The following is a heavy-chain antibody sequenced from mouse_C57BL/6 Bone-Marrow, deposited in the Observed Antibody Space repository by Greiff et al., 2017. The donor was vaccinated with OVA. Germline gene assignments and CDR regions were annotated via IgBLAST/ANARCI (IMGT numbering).Heavy chain of an antibody. J-gene: IGHJ1*03. CDR1: GFTFSSYA. V-gene: IGHV5-4*01. Sequence: DVHLVESGGGLVKPGGSLKLSCAASGFTFSSYAMSWVRQTPEKRLEWVATISDGGSYTYYPDNVKGRFTISRDNAKNNLYLQMSHLKSEDTAMYYCARVNWDQYFDVWGTGTTVTVSS. D-gene: IGHD4-1*02. CDR2: ISDGGSYT. CDR3: ARVNWDQYFDV.